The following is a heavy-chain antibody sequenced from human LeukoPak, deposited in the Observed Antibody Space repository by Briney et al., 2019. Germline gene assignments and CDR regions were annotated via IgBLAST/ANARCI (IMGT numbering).Heavy chain of an antibody. CDR1: GGSFSGYY. CDR3: ARSPHFGQCFDY. Sequence: SETLSLTCAVYGGSFSGYYWSWIRQPPGKGLGWIGEINHSGSTNYNPSLKSRVTISVDTSKNQFSLKLSSVTAADTAVYYCARSPHFGQCFDYWGQGTLVTVSS. J-gene: IGHJ4*02. CDR2: INHSGST. V-gene: IGHV4-34*01. D-gene: IGHD3-10*01.